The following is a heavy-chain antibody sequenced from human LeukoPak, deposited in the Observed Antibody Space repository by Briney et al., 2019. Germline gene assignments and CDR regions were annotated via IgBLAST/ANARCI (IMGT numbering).Heavy chain of an antibody. J-gene: IGHJ4*02. CDR1: GGSFSGYY. Sequence: KSSETLSLTCAVYGGSFSGYYWSWIRQPAGKGLEWIGHIYTSGSTNYNPSLKSRVTMSVDTSKNQFSLKVTSVTAADTAMYYCARVGDYALKDWGQGTLVTVSS. V-gene: IGHV4-59*10. CDR3: ARVGDYALKD. D-gene: IGHD4-17*01. CDR2: IYTSGST.